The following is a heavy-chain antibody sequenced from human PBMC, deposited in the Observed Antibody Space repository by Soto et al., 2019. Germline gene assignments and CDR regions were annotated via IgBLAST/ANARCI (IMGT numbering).Heavy chain of an antibody. J-gene: IGHJ6*03. CDR1: GFTFDDYA. Sequence: GGSLRLSCAASGFTFDDYAMHWVRQAPGKGLEWVSGISWNSGSIGYADSVKGRFTISRDNAKNSLYLQMNSLRAEDTALYYCAKDSSSSFQVDYMDVWGKGTTVTVSS. CDR2: ISWNSGSI. V-gene: IGHV3-9*01. D-gene: IGHD6-6*01. CDR3: AKDSSSSFQVDYMDV.